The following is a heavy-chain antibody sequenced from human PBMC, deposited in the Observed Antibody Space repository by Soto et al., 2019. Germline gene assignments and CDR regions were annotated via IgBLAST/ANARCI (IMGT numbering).Heavy chain of an antibody. CDR1: GFTFSNFA. V-gene: IGHV3-23*01. D-gene: IGHD6-19*01. CDR2: ISASGRDI. CDR3: AKGKTSGWYYFDC. J-gene: IGHJ4*02. Sequence: EVQLLESGGDLVQQGGSLRLSCAASGFTFSNFAMSWVRQAPGRGLEWGSGISASGRDIHYADSVKDRFTVSRDNSKNTLYLQMNSLRAEDTAIYYWAKGKTSGWYYFDCWGQGALVTVSS.